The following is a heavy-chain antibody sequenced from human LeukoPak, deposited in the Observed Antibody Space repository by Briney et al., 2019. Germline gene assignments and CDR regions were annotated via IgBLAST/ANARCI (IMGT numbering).Heavy chain of an antibody. CDR2: INPNSGGT. CDR3: ARDRGDYYGSGSYYQIFDY. Sequence: ASVKVSCKASGYTFTGYYMHWVRQAPGQGLEWMGWINPNSGGTNYAQKFQGRVTMTRDTSISTAYMELSRLRSDDTAVYYCARDRGDYYGSGSYYQIFDYWGQGTLVTVSS. J-gene: IGHJ4*02. CDR1: GYTFTGYY. D-gene: IGHD3-10*01. V-gene: IGHV1-2*02.